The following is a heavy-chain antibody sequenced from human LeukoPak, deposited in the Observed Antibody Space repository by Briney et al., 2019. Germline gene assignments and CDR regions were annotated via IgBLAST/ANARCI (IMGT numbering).Heavy chain of an antibody. CDR3: SRQVVGNDY. Sequence: SETLSLTCAAYSESSFSSYYWSWIRQTPGGALEWIGEINHSGYTNYNPSLKSRVTLSIDTSKNQFSLRLNSVTAADTAVYYCSRQVVGNDYWGQGTLVTVSS. V-gene: IGHV4-34*01. D-gene: IGHD3-22*01. CDR1: SESSFSSYY. CDR2: INHSGYT. J-gene: IGHJ4*02.